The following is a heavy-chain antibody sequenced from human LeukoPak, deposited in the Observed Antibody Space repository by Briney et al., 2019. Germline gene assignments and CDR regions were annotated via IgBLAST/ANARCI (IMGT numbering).Heavy chain of an antibody. D-gene: IGHD3-10*01. Sequence: GGSLRLSCVASGFTFSNYAMNWVRQAPGKGLEWVSYITTSGSTIYYADSVKGRFTISRDNAKNALYLQMNSLRAEDTAVYYCARARSLLFMDVWGKGTPVTVSS. V-gene: IGHV3-48*03. J-gene: IGHJ6*03. CDR3: ARARSLLFMDV. CDR2: ITTSGSTI. CDR1: GFTFSNYA.